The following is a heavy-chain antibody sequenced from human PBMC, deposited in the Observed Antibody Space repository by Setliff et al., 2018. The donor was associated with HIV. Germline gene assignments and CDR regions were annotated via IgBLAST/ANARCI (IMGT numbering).Heavy chain of an antibody. CDR2: ISYTGST. J-gene: IGHJ5*02. D-gene: IGHD3-10*01. CDR1: NGSISSGVSY. V-gene: IGHV4-31*11. Sequence: PSETLSLTCAVSNGSISSGVSYWSWIRQLPGKGLEWIGHISYTGSTYYNPSLKSRLTISIDTSKNQFSLKLTSVTAADTAVYYCARRIDNSGSFPDKNWFDTWGQGSLVTVSS. CDR3: ARRIDNSGSFPDKNWFDT.